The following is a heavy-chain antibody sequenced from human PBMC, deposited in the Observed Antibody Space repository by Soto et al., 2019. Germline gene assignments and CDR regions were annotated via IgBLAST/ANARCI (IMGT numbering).Heavy chain of an antibody. CDR3: AKDLTPIQLWPSSFDF. CDR1: GFTFIRFA. D-gene: IGHD5-18*01. V-gene: IGHV3-23*01. J-gene: IGHJ4*02. CDR2: ISPPGGTT. Sequence: PWGSLRLSCVASGFTFIRFAISWFRQSPFKGLEWVSTISPPGGTTFYADSARGRFTISRDNSKNTLYLELNSLRAEDTAIYYCAKDLTPIQLWPSSFDFWGQGTLVTVSS.